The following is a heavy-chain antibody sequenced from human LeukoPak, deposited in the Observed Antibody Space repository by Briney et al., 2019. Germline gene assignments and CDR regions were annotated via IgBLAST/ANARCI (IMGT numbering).Heavy chain of an antibody. CDR3: ARVALRYFDWQLYFDY. Sequence: GGSLRLSCAVSGFTVSSNYMSWVRQAPGKGLEWVSVIYSGGSTYYADSVKGRFTTSRDNSKNTLYLRMNSLRAEDTAVYYCARVALRYFDWQLYFDYWGQGTLVTVSS. CDR2: IYSGGST. V-gene: IGHV3-53*01. J-gene: IGHJ4*02. D-gene: IGHD3-9*01. CDR1: GFTVSSNY.